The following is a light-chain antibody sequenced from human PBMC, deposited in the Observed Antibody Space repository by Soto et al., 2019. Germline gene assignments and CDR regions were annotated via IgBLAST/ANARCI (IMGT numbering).Light chain of an antibody. V-gene: IGKV3-20*01. J-gene: IGKJ2*01. CDR2: GAA. Sequence: EIVLTQSPGTLSLSPGERATLSCRASQSVSSSYLAWYQQKPGRAPRLLIYGAASRATGIPDRFSGSGSGTDFTLTISRLEPEDFAVYYCQQYGSYTFGQGTKLEIK. CDR3: QQYGSYT. CDR1: QSVSSSY.